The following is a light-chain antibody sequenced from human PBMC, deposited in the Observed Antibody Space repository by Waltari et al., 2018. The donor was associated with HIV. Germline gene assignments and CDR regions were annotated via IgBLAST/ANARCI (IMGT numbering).Light chain of an antibody. J-gene: IGKJ4*01. V-gene: IGKV3-11*01. CDR3: QQRDVWPPT. Sequence: VLTQSPAPLSLSAGEGATLSCKASQNVQNFVAWYQLKAGQVPRLLVHDASKRATGVPGRFSGSGSGTDFTLTISGLESEDVAIYYCQQRDVWPPTFGGGTKVEIK. CDR2: DAS. CDR1: QNVQNF.